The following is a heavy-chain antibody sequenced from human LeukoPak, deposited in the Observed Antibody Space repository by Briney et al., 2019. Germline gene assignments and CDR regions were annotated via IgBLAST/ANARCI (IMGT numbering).Heavy chain of an antibody. CDR1: GGSISSYY. CDR3: ARQAIAAGPYYYYYMDV. CDR2: IYTSGST. D-gene: IGHD6-25*01. V-gene: IGHV4-4*07. Sequence: SETLSLTCTVSGGSISSYYWSWIRQPAGKGLEWIGRIYTSGSTNYNPSLKSRVTMSVDTSKNQFSLKLSSVTAEDTAVYYCARQAIAAGPYYYYYMDVWGKGTTVTVSS. J-gene: IGHJ6*03.